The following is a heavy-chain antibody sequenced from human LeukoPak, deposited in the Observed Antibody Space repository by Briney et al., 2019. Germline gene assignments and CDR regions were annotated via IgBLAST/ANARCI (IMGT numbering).Heavy chain of an antibody. J-gene: IGHJ4*02. CDR2: ISYDGSNK. V-gene: IGHV3-30-3*01. D-gene: IGHD4-17*01. Sequence: AGSLRLSCAASGFTFSSYAMHWVRQAPGKGLEWVAVISYDGSNKYYADSLKGRFTISGDNSKNTLYLQMNSLRAEDTAVYYCARETGGAVGSTDFDYWGQGTLVTVSS. CDR3: ARETGGAVGSTDFDY. CDR1: GFTFSSYA.